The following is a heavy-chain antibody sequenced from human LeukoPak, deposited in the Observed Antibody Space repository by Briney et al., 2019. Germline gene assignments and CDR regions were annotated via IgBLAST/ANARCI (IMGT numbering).Heavy chain of an antibody. J-gene: IGHJ4*02. D-gene: IGHD6-19*01. Sequence: GGSLRLSCAASGFTFSSYGMHWVRQAPGKGLEWVAVTSYDGSNKYYADSVKGRFTISRDNSKNTLYLQMNSLRAEDTAVYYCAKDLGGSGWYGAYWGQGTLVTVSS. CDR2: TSYDGSNK. CDR3: AKDLGGSGWYGAY. CDR1: GFTFSSYG. V-gene: IGHV3-30*18.